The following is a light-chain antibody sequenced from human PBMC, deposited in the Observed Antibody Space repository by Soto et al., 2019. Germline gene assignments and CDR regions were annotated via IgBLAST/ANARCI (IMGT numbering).Light chain of an antibody. V-gene: IGLV2-14*01. CDR1: SSDVGGYNY. CDR3: NSYTSKSTGV. J-gene: IGLJ1*01. Sequence: QSVLTQPASVSGSPGQSITMSCTGTSSDVGGYNYVSWYQQHPGKAPKLIIYEVSNRPSGVSNRFSGSKSGNTASLTISWLQAEDEADYYCNSYTSKSTGVFGTGTKLTVL. CDR2: EVS.